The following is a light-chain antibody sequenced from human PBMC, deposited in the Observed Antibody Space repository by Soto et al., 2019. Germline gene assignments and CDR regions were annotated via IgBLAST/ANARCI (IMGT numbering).Light chain of an antibody. Sequence: DIQMTQYPSTLSASVGDIVSITCRASQSISSWLAWYQQKPGKAPKLLIYDASSLESGVPSRFSGSGSGTEFTLTISSLQPDDFATYYCQQYYSYPSITFGQGTRLEIK. CDR2: DAS. CDR1: QSISSW. J-gene: IGKJ5*01. V-gene: IGKV1-5*01. CDR3: QQYYSYPSIT.